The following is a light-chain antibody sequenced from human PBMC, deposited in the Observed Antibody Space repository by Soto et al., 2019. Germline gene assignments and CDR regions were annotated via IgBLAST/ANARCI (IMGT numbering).Light chain of an antibody. CDR1: QSVLYSSNNKNY. CDR2: WAS. J-gene: IGKJ4*01. V-gene: IGKV4-1*01. CDR3: QQDDSTPTLT. Sequence: DIVITQSPDSLAVSLGERATINCKSSQSVLYSSNNKNYLAWYQQKPGQPPKLLIYWASTRESGVPDRFSGSGAGTACTITSNRPQAADVGVYAWQQDDSTPTLTLGGGTKVESK.